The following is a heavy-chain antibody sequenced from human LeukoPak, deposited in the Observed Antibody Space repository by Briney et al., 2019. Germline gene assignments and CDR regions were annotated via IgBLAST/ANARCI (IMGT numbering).Heavy chain of an antibody. Sequence: SETLSLTCTVSGGSISSYYWSWIRQPPGKGLEWIGYIYYSGSTNYNPSLKSRVTISVDTSKNQFSLKLSSVTAADTAVYYCARTYHASNDWLLDYWGQGTLVTVSS. D-gene: IGHD1-1*01. V-gene: IGHV4-59*01. J-gene: IGHJ4*02. CDR2: IYYSGST. CDR1: GGSISSYY. CDR3: ARTYHASNDWLLDY.